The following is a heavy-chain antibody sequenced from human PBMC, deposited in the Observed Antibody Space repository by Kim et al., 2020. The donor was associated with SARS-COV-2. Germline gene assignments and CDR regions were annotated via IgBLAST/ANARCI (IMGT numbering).Heavy chain of an antibody. V-gene: IGHV1-46*01. J-gene: IGHJ6*02. CDR3: ARAFGSGSYYPNYYYYYGMDV. CDR1: GYTFTSYY. Sequence: ASVKVSCKASGYTFTSYYMHWVRQAPGQGLEWMGIINPSGGSTSYAQKFQGRVTMTRDTSTSTVYMELSSLRSEDTAVYYCARAFGSGSYYPNYYYYYGMDVWGQGTTVTVSS. CDR2: INPSGGST. D-gene: IGHD3-10*01.